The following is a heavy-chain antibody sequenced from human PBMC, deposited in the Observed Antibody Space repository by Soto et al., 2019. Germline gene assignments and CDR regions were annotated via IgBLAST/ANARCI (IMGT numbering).Heavy chain of an antibody. J-gene: IGHJ4*02. CDR1: GFTFSSYG. Sequence: LRLSCAASGFTFSSYGMHWVRQAPGKGLEWVAVISYDGSNKYYADSVKGRFTISRDNSKNTLYLQMNSLRAEDTAVYYCARDSGYSYGPLDYWGQGTLVTVSS. D-gene: IGHD5-18*01. CDR3: ARDSGYSYGPLDY. CDR2: ISYDGSNK. V-gene: IGHV3-30*03.